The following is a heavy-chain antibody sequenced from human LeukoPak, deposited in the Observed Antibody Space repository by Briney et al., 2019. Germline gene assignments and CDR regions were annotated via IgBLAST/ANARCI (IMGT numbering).Heavy chain of an antibody. V-gene: IGHV1-69*13. J-gene: IGHJ4*02. CDR2: IIPIFGTA. CDR3: ARDGGPAAAETDY. D-gene: IGHD2-2*01. CDR1: GGTFSSYA. Sequence: GASVKVSCKASGGTFSSYAISWVRQAPGQGLEWMGGIIPIFGTANYAQKFQGRVTITADESTSTAYMELNSLRSEDTAVYYCARDGGPAAAETDYWGQGTLVTVSS.